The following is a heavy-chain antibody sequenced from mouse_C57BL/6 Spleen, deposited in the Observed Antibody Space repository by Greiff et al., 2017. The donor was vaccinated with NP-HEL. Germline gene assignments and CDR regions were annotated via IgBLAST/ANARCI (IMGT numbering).Heavy chain of an antibody. Sequence: EVKLMESGGGLVKPGGSLKLSCAASGFTFSDYGMHWVRQAPEKGLEWVAYISSGSSTIYYADTVKGRFTISRDNAKNTLFLQMTSLRSEDTAMYYCARGYDYGFAYWGQGTLVTVSA. CDR3: ARGYDYGFAY. J-gene: IGHJ3*01. CDR2: ISSGSSTI. D-gene: IGHD2-4*01. CDR1: GFTFSDYG. V-gene: IGHV5-17*01.